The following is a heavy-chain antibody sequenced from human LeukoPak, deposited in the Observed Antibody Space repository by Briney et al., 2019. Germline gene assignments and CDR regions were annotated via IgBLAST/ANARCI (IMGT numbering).Heavy chain of an antibody. D-gene: IGHD5-24*01. Sequence: GGSLRLSCAASGFTFSSYAMSWVRQAPEQGLEWVSTISASGGTTLYAGSVKGRFAVSRDNSKNSVYLQLNSLRAEDTAVYYCAKDVVSDGYNYFVYRGERALVTVSS. CDR2: ISASGGTT. CDR1: GFTFSSYA. J-gene: IGHJ4*02. V-gene: IGHV3-23*01. CDR3: AKDVVSDGYNYFVY.